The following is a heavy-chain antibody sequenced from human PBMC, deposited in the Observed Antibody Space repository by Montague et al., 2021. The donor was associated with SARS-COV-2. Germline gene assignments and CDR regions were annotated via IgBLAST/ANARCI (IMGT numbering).Heavy chain of an antibody. V-gene: IGHV4-59*01. CDR2: IYYRGTT. CDR3: ARGATRTFDY. Sequence: SETLSLTCTVSGDSMTYVYWSWIRQTPEKGLERIGYIYYRGTTKYNPSLESRVTITVDTSKDQFYLKLKSVTAADTAVYFCARGATRTFDYWGQGTRVTVSS. CDR1: GDSMTYVY. J-gene: IGHJ4*02. D-gene: IGHD1-1*01.